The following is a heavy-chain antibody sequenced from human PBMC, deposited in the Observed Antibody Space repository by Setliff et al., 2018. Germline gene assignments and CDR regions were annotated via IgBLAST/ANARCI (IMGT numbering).Heavy chain of an antibody. J-gene: IGHJ4*02. CDR3: ARVQQLGTFDY. CDR2: IIPICGTA. Sequence: SVKVSCKASGGTFSSYAISCVRQAPGQGLEWMGGIIPICGTANYAQKFQGRVTITADESTSTAYMELSSLRSEDTAVYYCARVQQLGTFDYWGQGTLVTVSS. CDR1: GGTFSSYA. D-gene: IGHD6-13*01. V-gene: IGHV1-69*13.